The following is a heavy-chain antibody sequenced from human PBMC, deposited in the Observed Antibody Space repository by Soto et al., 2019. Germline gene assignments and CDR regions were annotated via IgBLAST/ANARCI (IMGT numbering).Heavy chain of an antibody. Sequence: ASVTVSCKASGGTFSSYAISWVRQATGQGLEWMGGIIPIFGTANYAQKFQGRVTITADESTSTAYMELSSLRSEDTAVYYCARLEGSSSWYGIRHYWGQGTLVTVSS. CDR2: IIPIFGTA. CDR3: ARLEGSSSWYGIRHY. D-gene: IGHD6-13*01. CDR1: GGTFSSYA. V-gene: IGHV1-69*13. J-gene: IGHJ4*02.